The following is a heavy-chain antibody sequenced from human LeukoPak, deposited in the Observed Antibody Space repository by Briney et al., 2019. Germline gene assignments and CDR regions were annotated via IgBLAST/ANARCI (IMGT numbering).Heavy chain of an antibody. CDR1: GYTFTSYY. CDR2: INPNSGGT. D-gene: IGHD3-22*01. J-gene: IGHJ6*01. Sequence: GASVKVSCKASGYTFTSYYMHWVRQAPGQGLEWMGWINPNSGGTNYAQKLQGRVTMTRDTSISTAYMELSRLRSDDTAVYFCVRARVNSSGYYSNYGFAVWGQRATVTVSS. CDR3: VRARVNSSGYYSNYGFAV. V-gene: IGHV1-2*02.